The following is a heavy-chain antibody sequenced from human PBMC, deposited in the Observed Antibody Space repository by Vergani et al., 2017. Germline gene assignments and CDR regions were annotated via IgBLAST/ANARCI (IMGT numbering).Heavy chain of an antibody. V-gene: IGHV1-18*01. CDR1: GGTFGSYG. J-gene: IGHJ4*02. CDR2: ISAYNGNT. CDR3: ARANYYDSSGYYY. Sequence: QVQLVQSGAEVRKPGSSVKVSCKTSGGTFGSYGISWVRQAPGQGLEWMGWISAYNGNTNYAQKLQGRVTMTTDTSTSTAYMELRSLRPDDTAVYYCARANYYDSSGYYYWGQGTLVTVSS. D-gene: IGHD3-22*01.